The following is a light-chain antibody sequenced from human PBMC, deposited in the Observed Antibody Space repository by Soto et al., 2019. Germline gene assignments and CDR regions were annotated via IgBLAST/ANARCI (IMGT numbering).Light chain of an antibody. CDR2: SNN. CDR3: AAWHDSLNGPV. V-gene: IGLV1-44*01. CDR1: SSNIGSHT. Sequence: QSVLTQPPSASGTPGQRVTISCSGGSSNIGSHTVNWYQHLPGTAPKLLIYSNNQRPSGVPDRFSDSVSGTSASLAISGLQSEDEADYYCAAWHDSLNGPVFGGGTKLTVL. J-gene: IGLJ2*01.